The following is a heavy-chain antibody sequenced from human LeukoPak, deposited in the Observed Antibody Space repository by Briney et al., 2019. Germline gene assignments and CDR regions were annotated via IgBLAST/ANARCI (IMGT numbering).Heavy chain of an antibody. CDR2: INPDSGGT. D-gene: IGHD1-26*01. J-gene: IGHJ3*02. CDR1: GYTFTGYY. Sequence: GASVKVSCKASGYTFTGYYIHWVRQAPGHGLEWMGWINPDSGGTNYAQSFQGRVTMTRDTSISTAYMELSRLTYDDTAVYYCARDGLSYGHDAFDIWGQGTMVTVSS. CDR3: ARDGLSYGHDAFDI. V-gene: IGHV1-2*02.